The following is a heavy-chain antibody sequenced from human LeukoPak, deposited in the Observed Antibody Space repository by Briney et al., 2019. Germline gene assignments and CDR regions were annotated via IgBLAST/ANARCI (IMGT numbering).Heavy chain of an antibody. CDR2: MSGGGSDT. CDR1: RLTLSSHW. CDR3: ALQRPLKGV. Sequence: GGSLRLSCAASRLTLSSHWMHWVRQAPGKGLEWVSLMSGGGSDTGYADSVKGRFTISRDNTKNTLYLQMNSLRAEDTAVYYCALQRPLKGVWGQGTTVTVSS. V-gene: IGHV3-74*01. D-gene: IGHD5-24*01. J-gene: IGHJ6*02.